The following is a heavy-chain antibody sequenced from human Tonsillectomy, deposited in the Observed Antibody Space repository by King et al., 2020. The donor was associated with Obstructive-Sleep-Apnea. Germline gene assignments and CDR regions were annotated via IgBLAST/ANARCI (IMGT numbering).Heavy chain of an antibody. Sequence: VQLVESGGDLVQPGRSLRLSCTGSGFTFGDYAVSWFRQAPGKGLEWVGFIRSKAYGGKTDYAAPVYGRFVISRDDSQSVAYLQMHSLKTEDTAVYYCTSFCSGGTCFVFYYYAMDVWGQGTTVTVSS. CDR3: TSFCSGGTCFVFYYYAMDV. D-gene: IGHD2-15*01. CDR2: IRSKAYGGKT. V-gene: IGHV3-49*03. CDR1: GFTFGDYA. J-gene: IGHJ6*02.